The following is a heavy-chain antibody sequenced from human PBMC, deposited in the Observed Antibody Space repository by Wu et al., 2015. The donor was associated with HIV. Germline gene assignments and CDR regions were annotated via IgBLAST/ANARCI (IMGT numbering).Heavy chain of an antibody. J-gene: IGHJ4*02. CDR2: IIPIFGTA. Sequence: QVQLVQSGAEVRNPGSSVKVSCKASGGTFDNNAVSWVRQAPGQGLEWVGRIIPIFGTANYAQKFQGRVTITADESTSTAYMELSSLRSEDTAVYYCASHPYVVVTAAFDYWGQGTLVTVSS. D-gene: IGHD2-21*02. V-gene: IGHV1-69*13. CDR3: ASHPYVVVTAAFDY. CDR1: GGTFDNNA.